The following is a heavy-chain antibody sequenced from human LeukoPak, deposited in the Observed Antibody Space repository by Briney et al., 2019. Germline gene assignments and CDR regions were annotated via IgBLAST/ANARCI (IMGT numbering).Heavy chain of an antibody. CDR1: GFTFTSYE. D-gene: IGHD6-19*01. J-gene: IGHJ4*02. CDR2: ISSSGSTI. V-gene: IGHV3-48*03. CDR3: AREVAGLDY. Sequence: PGGSLRLSCAASGFTFTSYEMNRVRQAPGKGLEWVSYISSSGSTIYYADSVKGRFTISRDNAKNSLYLQMNSLRAEDTAVYYCAREVAGLDYWGQGTLVTVSS.